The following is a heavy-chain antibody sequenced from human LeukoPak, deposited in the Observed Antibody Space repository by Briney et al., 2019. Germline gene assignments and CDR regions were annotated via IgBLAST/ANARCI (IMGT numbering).Heavy chain of an antibody. CDR1: GFTFRDYW. CDR2: IQSDGNEK. J-gene: IGHJ6*02. CDR3: ARDSAVATYYGVDV. V-gene: IGHV3-7*01. D-gene: IGHD6-19*01. Sequence: TGGSLRPSCGASGFTFRDYWMSWVRQAPGKGLEWVANIQSDGNEKNYIDSVQGRFTISRDNAKTSLYLQMNSLRAEDTAVYYCARDSAVATYYGVDVWGQGTTVTVSS.